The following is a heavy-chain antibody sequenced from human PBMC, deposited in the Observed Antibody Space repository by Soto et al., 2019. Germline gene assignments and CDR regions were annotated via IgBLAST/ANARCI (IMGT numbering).Heavy chain of an antibody. D-gene: IGHD2-2*01. CDR2: IYYIGST. J-gene: IGHJ5*02. CDR1: GGSISSYY. Sequence: SETLSLTCTVSGGSISSYYWSWIRQPPGKGLEWIGYIYYIGSTNYNPSLKSRVTISVDTSKNQFSLKLSSVTAADTAVYYCARGLRRQLLNWFDPWGQVTLVTFSS. V-gene: IGHV4-59*01. CDR3: ARGLRRQLLNWFDP.